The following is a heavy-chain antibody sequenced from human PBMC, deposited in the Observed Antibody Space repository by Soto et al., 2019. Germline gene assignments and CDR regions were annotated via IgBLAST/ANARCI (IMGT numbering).Heavy chain of an antibody. CDR1: GFTFSSSW. D-gene: IGHD3-22*01. CDR3: AGGGSGYYNL. J-gene: IGHJ5*02. Sequence: EVQLVESGGGLVQPGGSLRLSCAASGFTFSSSWMHWVRQSPGRGLVWVSRIKPDGTYTTYADSVKGRFTISRDNAKNTLSLQMISLTAEDTAVYYCAGGGSGYYNLWGQGTLVTVSS. CDR2: IKPDGTYT. V-gene: IGHV3-74*01.